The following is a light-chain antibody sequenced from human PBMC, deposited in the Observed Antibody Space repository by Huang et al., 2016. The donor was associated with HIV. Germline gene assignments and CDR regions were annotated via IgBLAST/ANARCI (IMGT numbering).Light chain of an antibody. Sequence: MQSPATLSVSPGESASLFCRASQSLASALAWYQQKPGQAPRLLIYGASTRATGIPARFSGSGSETVFTLTIKSLQSEDFAVYFCQQYNKWPLTFGGGTKVEIK. CDR1: QSLASA. V-gene: IGKV3-15*01. CDR2: GAS. J-gene: IGKJ4*01. CDR3: QQYNKWPLT.